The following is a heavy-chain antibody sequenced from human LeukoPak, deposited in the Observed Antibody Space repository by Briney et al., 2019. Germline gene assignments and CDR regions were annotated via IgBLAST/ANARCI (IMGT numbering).Heavy chain of an antibody. CDR2: ISRDNSDI. Sequence: GGSLRLSCAASGFIFSNYGTSWVRQAPGKGLEWVSSISRDNSDIHYADSVKGRFTISRDNARNSLYLHMDRLRDEDTAVYYCARAFAASNMVWAEVFQNWGQGTLVTVSS. CDR3: ARAFAASNMVWAEVFQN. CDR1: GFIFSNYG. J-gene: IGHJ1*01. D-gene: IGHD3-10*01. V-gene: IGHV3-21*01.